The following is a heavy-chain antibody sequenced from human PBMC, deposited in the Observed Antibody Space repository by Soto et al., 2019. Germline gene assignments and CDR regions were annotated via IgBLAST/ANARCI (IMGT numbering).Heavy chain of an antibody. D-gene: IGHD1-26*01. J-gene: IGHJ6*02. V-gene: IGHV3-30*03. CDR2: VSFDGSHE. Sequence: QVQLVESGGGVVQPGRSLRLSCAASGFTLSAYVMHWVRQAPGKGLEWVAGVSFDGSHEYYADSVKGRFTTSRDNSKNTLYLQMNSLRAEDTALYYCAQGSLGDYEYYGMAVWGEGTTV. CDR3: AQGSLGDYEYYGMAV. CDR1: GFTLSAYV.